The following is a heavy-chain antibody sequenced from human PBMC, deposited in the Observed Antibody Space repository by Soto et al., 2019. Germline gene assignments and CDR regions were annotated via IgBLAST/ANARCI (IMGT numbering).Heavy chain of an antibody. CDR3: ALRSYSSSWYYFDY. J-gene: IGHJ4*02. D-gene: IGHD6-13*01. CDR2: MHYTGFS. CDR1: GDSVTSHY. Sequence: SETLSLTCSFSGDSVTSHYLTWIRQSPEKGLEWIGYMHYTGFSHYNPSLKSRLTISVDRSKNQFTLQLTSVTAADTAVYYCALRSYSSSWYYFDYWGQGTLVTVSS. V-gene: IGHV4-59*02.